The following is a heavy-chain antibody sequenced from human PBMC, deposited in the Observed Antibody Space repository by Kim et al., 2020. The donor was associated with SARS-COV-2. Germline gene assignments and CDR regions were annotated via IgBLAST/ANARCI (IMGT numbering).Heavy chain of an antibody. CDR1: GGSVSSGSYY. CDR3: AREKNTAMVTSSYYYYGMDV. J-gene: IGHJ6*02. Sequence: SETLSLTCTVSGGSVSSGSYYWSWIRQPPGKGLEWIGYIYYSGSTNYNPSLKSRVTISVDTSKNQFSLKLSSVTAADTAVYYCAREKNTAMVTSSYYYYGMDVWGQGTTVTVSS. CDR2: IYYSGST. V-gene: IGHV4-61*01. D-gene: IGHD5-18*01.